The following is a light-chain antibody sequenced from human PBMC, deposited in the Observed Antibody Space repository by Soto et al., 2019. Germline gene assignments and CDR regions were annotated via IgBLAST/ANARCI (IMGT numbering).Light chain of an antibody. CDR2: EVS. CDR3: SSYAGSTVV. CDR1: SSDVGGYNY. J-gene: IGLJ2*01. V-gene: IGLV2-8*01. Sequence: QSALTQPPSASGSPGQSVTISCTGTSSDVGGYNYVSWYQQHPGKAPKLMIYEVSKRPSGVPDRFSGSKSGNTASLTVSGRQAEDEADYYCSSYAGSTVVFGGGTQVTVL.